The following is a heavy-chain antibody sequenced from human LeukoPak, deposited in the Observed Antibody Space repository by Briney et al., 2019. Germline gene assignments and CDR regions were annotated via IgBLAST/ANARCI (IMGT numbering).Heavy chain of an antibody. Sequence: PGGSLRLSCAASGFTFSSYGMHWVRQAPGKGLEWVAFIRYDGSNKYYADSVKGRFTISRDNSKNTLYLQMNSLRAEDTAVYYCARDGVRSGWSEGSYNWFDPWGQGTLVTVSS. CDR1: GFTFSSYG. CDR3: ARDGVRSGWSEGSYNWFDP. J-gene: IGHJ5*02. CDR2: IRYDGSNK. V-gene: IGHV3-30*02. D-gene: IGHD6-19*01.